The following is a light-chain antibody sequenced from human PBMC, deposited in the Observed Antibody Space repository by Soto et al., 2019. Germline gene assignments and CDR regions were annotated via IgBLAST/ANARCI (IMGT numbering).Light chain of an antibody. CDR2: DAS. J-gene: IGKJ5*01. V-gene: IGKV3-11*01. CDR1: QSVGSY. Sequence: EIVLTQSPATLSLSPGEIATLSCRASQSVGSYLAWYQQKPGLAPRLLIYDASNRATGIPARFSGSGSGTDFTLTISSLEPEDFAVYYCQHRSIWPVSFGQGTRLEI. CDR3: QHRSIWPVS.